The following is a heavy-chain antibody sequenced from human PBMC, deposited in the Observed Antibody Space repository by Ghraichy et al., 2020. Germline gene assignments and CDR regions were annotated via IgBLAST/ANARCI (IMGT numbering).Heavy chain of an antibody. J-gene: IGHJ4*02. CDR3: AKAGSSGWYRQFDF. Sequence: GGSLRLSCAASGFSFSSYAMYWVRRAPGKGLEWVAVISYDGSNQHSADSVRGRFTISRDNSKNPLYLQMNSLRPEDTAVYYCAKAGSSGWYRQFDFWGQGTRVTVSS. CDR2: ISYDGSNQ. CDR1: GFSFSSYA. D-gene: IGHD6-19*01. V-gene: IGHV3-30*01.